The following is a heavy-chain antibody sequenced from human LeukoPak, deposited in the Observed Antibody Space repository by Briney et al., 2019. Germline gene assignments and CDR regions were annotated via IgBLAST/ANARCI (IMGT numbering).Heavy chain of an antibody. Sequence: PGGSLRLSCAASGFTVSSNYMSWVRQAPGKGLEWVSLIYSGGSTYYADSVKGRFTISRDNSKNTLYLQMNSLRAEDTAVYYSAKVADSSGFPSWFDPWGQGTLVTVSS. CDR2: IYSGGST. D-gene: IGHD3-22*01. J-gene: IGHJ5*02. CDR3: AKVADSSGFPSWFDP. V-gene: IGHV3-53*01. CDR1: GFTVSSNY.